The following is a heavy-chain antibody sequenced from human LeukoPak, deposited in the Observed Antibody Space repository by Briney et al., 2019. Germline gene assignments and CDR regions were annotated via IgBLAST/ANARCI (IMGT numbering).Heavy chain of an antibody. Sequence: GGSLRLSCAASGFTFSSYAMSWVRQAPGKGLEWVSAISGSGGSTYYADSVKGRFTISRDNPKNTLYMQMNSLRAEDTAVYYCAAYYDYVWGSYRYTPQHLEPWGQGTLVTVSS. V-gene: IGHV3-23*01. CDR1: GFTFSSYA. CDR3: AAYYDYVWGSYRYTPQHLEP. D-gene: IGHD3-16*02. J-gene: IGHJ5*02. CDR2: ISGSGGST.